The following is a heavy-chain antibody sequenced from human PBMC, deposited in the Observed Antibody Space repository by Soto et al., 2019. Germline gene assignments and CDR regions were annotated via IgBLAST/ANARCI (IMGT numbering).Heavy chain of an antibody. J-gene: IGHJ4*02. D-gene: IGHD4-17*01. CDR1: GFTVDDYA. CDR3: AKEMKWGGMTTIHYFDS. CDR2: ISWNSETI. V-gene: IGHV3-9*01. Sequence: PGGSLRLSCAASGFTVDDYAMHWVRQAPGKGLEWVSGISWNSETIDYADSVKGRFTISRDNAKSSLFLQMNGLRPDDTALYYCAKEMKWGGMTTIHYFDSWGQGTLVTVSS.